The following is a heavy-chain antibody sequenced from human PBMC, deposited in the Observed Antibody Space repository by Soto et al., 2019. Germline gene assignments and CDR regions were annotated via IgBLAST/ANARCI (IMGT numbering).Heavy chain of an antibody. CDR1: GDTFISSG. V-gene: IGHV1-18*01. J-gene: IGHJ3*02. Sequence: QLVQSGAEVKKPGASVKVSCTASGDTFISSGISWVRQAPGQGLEWMGWISGYTGDTNYAQKFQGRVTLTTDTSTSTAYMELRSLTPRDTAIYYCARIEYCSGCNCYSAFDIWGQGTLVTVSS. CDR2: ISGYTGDT. CDR3: ARIEYCSGCNCYSAFDI. D-gene: IGHD2-15*01.